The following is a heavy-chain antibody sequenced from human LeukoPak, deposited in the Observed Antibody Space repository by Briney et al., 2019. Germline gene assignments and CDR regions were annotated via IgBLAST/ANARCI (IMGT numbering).Heavy chain of an antibody. CDR3: VKGIVVVTARAFDY. Sequence: GGSLRLSCSASGFTFSSYAMHWVRQAPGKGLEYVSAISSNGGSTYYADSVKGRFTVSRDNSKNTLYLQMSSLRPEDTAVYYCVKGIVVVTARAFDYWGQGTLVTVSS. V-gene: IGHV3-64D*06. CDR1: GFTFSSYA. J-gene: IGHJ4*02. CDR2: ISSNGGST. D-gene: IGHD2-21*02.